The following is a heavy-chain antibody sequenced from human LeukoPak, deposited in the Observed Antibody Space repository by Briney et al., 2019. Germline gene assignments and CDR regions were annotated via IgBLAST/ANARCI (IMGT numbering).Heavy chain of an antibody. CDR3: ARAHAAYSSSWYSLYYFDY. CDR2: ISAYNGNT. J-gene: IGHJ4*02. D-gene: IGHD6-13*01. CDR1: GYTFTSYG. Sequence: GASVKVSCKASGYTFTSYGISWVRQAPGQGLEWMGWISAYNGNTNYAQKLQGGVTMTTDTSTSTAYMELRSLRSDDTAVYYCARAHAAYSSSWYSLYYFDYWGQGTLVTVSS. V-gene: IGHV1-18*01.